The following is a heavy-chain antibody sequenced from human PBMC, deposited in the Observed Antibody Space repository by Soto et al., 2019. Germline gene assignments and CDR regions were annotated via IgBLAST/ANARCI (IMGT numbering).Heavy chain of an antibody. CDR1: GGTHNNYA. CDR2: IIPIFATV. J-gene: IGHJ6*02. D-gene: IGHD1-26*01. V-gene: IGHV1-69*06. CDR3: TIWWEAVLYKYYGLDV. Sequence: QVQLLQSGSEVRKPGSSVKVSCKASGGTHNNYAFTWVRQARGQGLEWVGGIIPIFATVVYAQRFEGRVTISADKSTSTAYMELTNLRFDDTAVYYCTIWWEAVLYKYYGLDVWGQGTAITVSS.